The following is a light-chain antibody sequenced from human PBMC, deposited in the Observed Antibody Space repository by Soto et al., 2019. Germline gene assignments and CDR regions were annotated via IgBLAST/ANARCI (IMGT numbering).Light chain of an antibody. CDR1: QSVSVH. CDR3: QQRSSWPVT. V-gene: IGKV3-11*01. CDR2: DAS. Sequence: ENVLTQSPATLSLSPGERATLSCRASQSVSVHLAWYQHKPGQAPRLLIHDASNRATGIPARFSGSGSGTDFILSISSLVPEDFAFYYCQQRSSWPVTFGQGTRLEIK. J-gene: IGKJ5*01.